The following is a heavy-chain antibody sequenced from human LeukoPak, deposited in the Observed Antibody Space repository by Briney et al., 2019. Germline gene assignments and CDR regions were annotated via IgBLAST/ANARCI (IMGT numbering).Heavy chain of an antibody. V-gene: IGHV1-69*04. CDR2: IIPILGIA. Sequence: SVKVSCKASGGTFSSYAISWVRQAPGQGLEWMGRIIPILGIANYAQKFQGRVTITADKSTSTAYMELSSLRSEDTAVYYCASGESGWYRDYYGMDVWGQGTTVTVSS. D-gene: IGHD6-19*01. CDR3: ASGESGWYRDYYGMDV. J-gene: IGHJ6*02. CDR1: GGTFSSYA.